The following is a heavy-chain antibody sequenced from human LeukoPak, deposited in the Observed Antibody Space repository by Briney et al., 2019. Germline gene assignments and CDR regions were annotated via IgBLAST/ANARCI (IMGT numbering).Heavy chain of an antibody. CDR2: IYPGDSDT. CDR1: GYTFINYW. J-gene: IGHJ4*02. D-gene: IGHD1-26*01. CDR3: ARRGVGATYDY. Sequence: GESLKIPCKASGYTFINYWIGWVRQLPGKGLEWMGIIYPGDSDTRYSPSFQDQVTISADKSITTAYLQWSSLKASDTAMYYCARRGVGATYDYWGQGTLVTVSS. V-gene: IGHV5-51*01.